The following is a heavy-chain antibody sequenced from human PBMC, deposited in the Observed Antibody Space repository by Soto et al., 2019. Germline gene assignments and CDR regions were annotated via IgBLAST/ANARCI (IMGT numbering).Heavy chain of an antibody. V-gene: IGHV1-8*01. J-gene: IGHJ6*02. CDR2: MNPNSGNT. CDR3: ARVSVTTYYYYNGMDV. D-gene: IGHD4-17*01. CDR1: GYTFTSYD. Sequence: ASVKVSCKASGYTFTSYDINWVRQATGQGLEWMGWMNPNSGNTGYAQKFQGRVTMTRNTSISTAYMELSSLRSEDTAVYYCARVSVTTYYYYNGMDVWGQGTTVTVS.